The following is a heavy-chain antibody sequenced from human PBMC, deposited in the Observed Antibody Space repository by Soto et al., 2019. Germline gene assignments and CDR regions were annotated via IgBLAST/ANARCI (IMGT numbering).Heavy chain of an antibody. D-gene: IGHD3-10*01. CDR3: AREGDPGEYGSGSYYDY. CDR1: GDSVSSNSAA. J-gene: IGHJ4*02. CDR2: TYYRSKWYN. Sequence: QVQLQQSGPGLVKPSQTLSLTCAISGDSVSSNSAAWNWIRQSPSRGLEWLGRTYYRSKWYNDYAVSVKSRITINPDTSKNQFSLQLNSVTPEDTAVYYCAREGDPGEYGSGSYYDYWGQGTLVTVSS. V-gene: IGHV6-1*01.